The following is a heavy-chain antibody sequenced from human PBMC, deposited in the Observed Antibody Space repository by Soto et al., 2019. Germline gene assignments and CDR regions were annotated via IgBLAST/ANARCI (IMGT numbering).Heavy chain of an antibody. CDR1: GGSISSGGYY. Sequence: SETLSLTCTVSGGSISSGGYYWSWIRQHPGKGLEWIGYIYYSGSTNYNPSLKSRVTISVDTSKNQFSLKLSSVTAADTAVYYCARPRGYCISTSCYNWFDPWGQGTLVTVSS. CDR3: ARPRGYCISTSCYNWFDP. CDR2: IYYSGST. V-gene: IGHV4-61*08. J-gene: IGHJ5*02. D-gene: IGHD2-2*01.